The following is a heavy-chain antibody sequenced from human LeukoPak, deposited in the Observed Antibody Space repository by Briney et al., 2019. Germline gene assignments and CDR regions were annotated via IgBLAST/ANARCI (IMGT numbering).Heavy chain of an antibody. V-gene: IGHV4-59*01. CDR3: ARGRIAAADPDYYYYYYMDV. CDR2: IFYSWST. D-gene: IGHD6-13*01. Sequence: SETLSLTCTVSGGSISSYCWSWIRQPPGKGLEWIGYIFYSWSTNYNPSLKSRVTISVDTSKNQFSLKLSSVTAADTAVYYCARGRIAAADPDYYYYYYMDVWGKGTTVTVSS. CDR1: GGSISSYC. J-gene: IGHJ6*03.